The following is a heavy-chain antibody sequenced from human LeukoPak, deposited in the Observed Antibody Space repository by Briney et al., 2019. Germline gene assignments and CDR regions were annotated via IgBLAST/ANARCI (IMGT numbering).Heavy chain of an antibody. CDR2: INHSGST. J-gene: IGHJ4*02. Sequence: SETLSLTCAVYGGSFSGYYWSWIRQPPGKGLEWIGEINHSGSTNYNPSLKSRVTISVDTSKNQFSLKLSSVTAADTAVYYCARGPGSGTYSDYWGQGTLVTVSS. V-gene: IGHV4-34*01. CDR1: GGSFSGYY. D-gene: IGHD3-10*01. CDR3: ARGPGSGTYSDY.